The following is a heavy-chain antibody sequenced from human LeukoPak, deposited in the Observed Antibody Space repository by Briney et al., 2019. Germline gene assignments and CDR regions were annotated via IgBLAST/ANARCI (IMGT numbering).Heavy chain of an antibody. J-gene: IGHJ4*02. CDR1: GFTLSSYG. V-gene: IGHV3-30*18. D-gene: IGHD3-3*01. CDR2: ISYDGSNK. Sequence: PGRSLRLSCAASGFTLSSYGMPWVRQAPGKGLEWVAVISYDGSNKYYADSVKGRFTISRDNSKNTLYLQMNSLRAEDTAVYYCAKDQSYDFWSGSYYFDYWGQGTLVTVSS. CDR3: AKDQSYDFWSGSYYFDY.